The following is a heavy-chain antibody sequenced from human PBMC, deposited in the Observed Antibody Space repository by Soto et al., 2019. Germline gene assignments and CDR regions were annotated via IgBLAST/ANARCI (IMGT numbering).Heavy chain of an antibody. CDR3: ARSRDGYNSLPY. Sequence: SVKVSCKASGGTFSSCAISWVRQAPGQGLEWMGGIIPIFGTANYAQKFQGRVTITADESTSTAYMELSSLRSEDTAVYYCARSRDGYNSLPYWGQGTLVTVSS. J-gene: IGHJ4*02. V-gene: IGHV1-69*13. CDR1: GGTFSSCA. CDR2: IIPIFGTA. D-gene: IGHD5-12*01.